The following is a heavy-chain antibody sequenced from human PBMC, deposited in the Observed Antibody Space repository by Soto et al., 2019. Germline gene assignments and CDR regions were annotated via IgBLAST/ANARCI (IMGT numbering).Heavy chain of an antibody. CDR1: GFTFSSYW. V-gene: IGHV3-74*01. CDR2: INSDGSST. CDR3: AREAYYDSSGGDY. D-gene: IGHD3-22*01. Sequence: PGGSLRFSCAASGFTFSSYWMHWVRQAPGKGLVWVSRINSDGSSTSYADSVKGRFTISRDNAKNTLYLQMNSLRAEDTAVYYCAREAYYDSSGGDYWGQGTLVTVSS. J-gene: IGHJ4*02.